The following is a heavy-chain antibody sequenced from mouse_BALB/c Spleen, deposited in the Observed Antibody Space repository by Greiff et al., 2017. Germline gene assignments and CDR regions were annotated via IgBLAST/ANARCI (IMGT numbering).Heavy chain of an antibody. D-gene: IGHD2-1*01. CDR3: ARDVAYGNYGGWYFDV. V-gene: IGHV3-2*02. CDR2: ISYSGST. J-gene: IGHJ1*01. Sequence: EVQLQESGPGLVKPSQSLSLTCTVTGYSITSNYAWNWIRQFPGNKLEWMGYISYSGSTSYNPSLKSRISITRDTSKNQFFLQLNSVTTEDTATYYCARDVAYGNYGGWYFDVWGAGTTVTVSS. CDR1: GYSITSNYA.